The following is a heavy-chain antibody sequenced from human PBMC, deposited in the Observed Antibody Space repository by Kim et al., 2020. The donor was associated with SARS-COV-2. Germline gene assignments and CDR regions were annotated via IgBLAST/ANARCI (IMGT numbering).Heavy chain of an antibody. D-gene: IGHD6-19*01. CDR2: IYYSGST. Sequence: SETLSLTCTVSGGSISSSSYYWGWIRQPPGKGLEWIGSIYYSGSTYYNPSLKSRVTISVDTSKNQFSLKLSSVTAADTAVYYCARQYQPAEQWLEGWGWFDPWGQGTLVTVSS. V-gene: IGHV4-39*01. CDR3: ARQYQPAEQWLEGWGWFDP. CDR1: GGSISSSSYY. J-gene: IGHJ5*02.